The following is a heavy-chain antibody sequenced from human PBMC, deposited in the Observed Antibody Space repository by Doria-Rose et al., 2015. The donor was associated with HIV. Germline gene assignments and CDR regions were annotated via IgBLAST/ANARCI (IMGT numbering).Heavy chain of an antibody. D-gene: IGHD6-13*01. CDR2: ILSDDER. CDR1: GVSLSSPGMG. V-gene: IGHV2-26*01. Sequence: QVTLKESGPVLVKPTETLTLTCTVSGVSLSSPGMGVSWIRQPTGNALEWLANILSDDERSYKTSLKSRLTISRGTSKSQVVLTMTDMDPVDTATYYCARIKSSRWYHKYYFDFWGQGTLVIVSA. J-gene: IGHJ4*02. CDR3: ARIKSSRWYHKYYFDF.